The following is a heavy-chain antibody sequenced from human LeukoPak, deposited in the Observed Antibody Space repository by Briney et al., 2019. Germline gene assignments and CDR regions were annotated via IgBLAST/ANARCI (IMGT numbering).Heavy chain of an antibody. Sequence: SETLSLTCTVSGYSVSSGYYWGWIRQPPGKGLEWIGSMYHSGDTYYNPSLKSRVTIPVDTSKNQLSLKLSSVTAADTAVYYCARSKAHLSTSWYGTWFDPWGQGTLVTVSS. V-gene: IGHV4-38-2*02. CDR2: MYHSGDT. D-gene: IGHD2-2*01. CDR3: ARSKAHLSTSWYGTWFDP. CDR1: GYSVSSGYY. J-gene: IGHJ5*02.